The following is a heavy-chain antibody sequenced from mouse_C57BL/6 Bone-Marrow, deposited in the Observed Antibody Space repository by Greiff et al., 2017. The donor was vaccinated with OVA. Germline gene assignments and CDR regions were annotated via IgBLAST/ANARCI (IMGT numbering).Heavy chain of an antibody. D-gene: IGHD1-1*01. Sequence: EVKLLESGPGMVKPSQSLSLTCTVTGYSITSGYDWHLIRHFPGNKLAWMGYISYSGSTNYNPSLKSRISITHDTSKNHFFLKLNSVTTEDTATYYCARELRFYYFDYWGQGTTLTVSS. V-gene: IGHV3-1*01. CDR3: ARELRFYYFDY. CDR2: ISYSGST. J-gene: IGHJ2*01. CDR1: GYSITSGYD.